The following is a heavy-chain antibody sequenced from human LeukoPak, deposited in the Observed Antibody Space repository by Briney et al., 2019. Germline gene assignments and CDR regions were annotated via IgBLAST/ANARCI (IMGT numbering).Heavy chain of an antibody. V-gene: IGHV4/OR15-8*01. D-gene: IGHD4-17*01. CDR1: GSGFTFSEYW. CDR3: ARQGASYGDYVWGYYYMDV. Sequence: GSLRLSCVASGSGFTFSEYWMGWVRQSPGKGLEWIGQINHSGSANYNPSLKSRITISVDSSRNQFSLELTSVTAADTAVYYCARQGASYGDYVWGYYYMDVWGRGTTVIVSS. J-gene: IGHJ6*03. CDR2: INHSGSA.